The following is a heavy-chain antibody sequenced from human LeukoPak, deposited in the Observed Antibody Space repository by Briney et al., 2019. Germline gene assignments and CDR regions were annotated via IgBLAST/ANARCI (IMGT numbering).Heavy chain of an antibody. CDR3: AKLQMTTVAGGFDY. CDR1: GFTFSSYG. CDR2: ISYDGSNK. V-gene: IGHV3-30*18. J-gene: IGHJ4*02. Sequence: GGSLRLSCAASGFTFSSYGMHWVRQAPGKGLEWVAVISYDGSNKYYADSVKGRFTISRDNSKNTLYLQMNSLRAEDTAVYYCAKLQMTTVAGGFDYWGQGTLVTVSS. D-gene: IGHD4-23*01.